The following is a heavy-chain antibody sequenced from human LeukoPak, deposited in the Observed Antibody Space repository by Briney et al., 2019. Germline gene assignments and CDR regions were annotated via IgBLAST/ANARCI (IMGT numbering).Heavy chain of an antibody. CDR2: INTNTGNP. V-gene: IGHV7-4-1*02. J-gene: IGHJ3*02. CDR3: ARGGNTVMVTGDTFDI. Sequence: ASVKVSCKASGYTFTSYGISWVRQAPGQGLEWMGWINTNTGNPTFAQGFTGRFVFSLDTSVSTAYLQITSLKAEDTAVYYCARGGNTVMVTGDTFDIWGQGTMVTVSS. D-gene: IGHD5-18*01. CDR1: GYTFTSYG.